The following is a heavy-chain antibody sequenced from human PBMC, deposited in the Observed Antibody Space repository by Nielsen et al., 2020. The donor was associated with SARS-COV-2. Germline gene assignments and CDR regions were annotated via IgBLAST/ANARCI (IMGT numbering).Heavy chain of an antibody. CDR2: ISYDGTNK. Sequence: GGSLRLSCAASGFTFSSYGMHWVRQAPGKGLEWVAVISYDGTNKYYVDSVKGRFTISRDNSKNTLYLQMNSLRPEDTAVYYCAKVRAQAFLEPRYYYYMDVWGKGTTVTVSS. CDR1: GFTFSSYG. CDR3: AKVRAQAFLEPRYYYYMDV. D-gene: IGHD3-3*02. J-gene: IGHJ6*03. V-gene: IGHV3-30*18.